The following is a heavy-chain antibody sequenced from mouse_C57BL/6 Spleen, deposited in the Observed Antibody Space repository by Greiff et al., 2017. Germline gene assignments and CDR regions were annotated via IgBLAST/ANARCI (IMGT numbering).Heavy chain of an antibody. J-gene: IGHJ4*01. CDR1: GYSFTSYY. CDR2: IYPGSGNT. Sequence: QVQLQQSGPELVKPGASVKISCKASGYSFTSYYIHWVKQRPGQGLEWIGWIYPGSGNTKYNEKFKGKATLTADTSSSTAYMQLSSLTSEDSAVYYCAREDYDYDGAMDYWGQGTSVTVSS. CDR3: AREDYDYDGAMDY. V-gene: IGHV1-66*01. D-gene: IGHD2-4*01.